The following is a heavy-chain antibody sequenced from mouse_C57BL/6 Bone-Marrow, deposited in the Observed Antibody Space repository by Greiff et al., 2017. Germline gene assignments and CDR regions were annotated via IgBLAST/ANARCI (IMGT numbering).Heavy chain of an antibody. Sequence: QVQLQQPGAELVKPGASVKLSCKASGYTFTSYWMQWVKQRPGQGLEWIGEIDPSDSYTNYNQKFKGKATLTVDTSSSTAYMQLSSLTSEDSAVYDCARGGYDAMDYWGQGTSVTVSS. CDR3: ARGGYDAMDY. CDR1: GYTFTSYW. V-gene: IGHV1-50*01. D-gene: IGHD3-1*01. CDR2: IDPSDSYT. J-gene: IGHJ4*01.